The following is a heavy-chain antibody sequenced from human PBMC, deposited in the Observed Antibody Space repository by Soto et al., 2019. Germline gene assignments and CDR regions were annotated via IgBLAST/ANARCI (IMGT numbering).Heavy chain of an antibody. J-gene: IGHJ6*02. D-gene: IGHD2-8*01. V-gene: IGHV4-30-4*01. CDR2: IYYSGST. Sequence: PSETLSLTCTVSGGSISSGDYYWSWIRQPPGKGLEWIGYIYYSGSTYYNPSLKSRVTISVDTSKNQFSLKLSSVTAADTAVYYCAREYPWGIVLPETDSYYYGMDVWGQGTTVTVSS. CDR3: AREYPWGIVLPETDSYYYGMDV. CDR1: GGSISSGDYY.